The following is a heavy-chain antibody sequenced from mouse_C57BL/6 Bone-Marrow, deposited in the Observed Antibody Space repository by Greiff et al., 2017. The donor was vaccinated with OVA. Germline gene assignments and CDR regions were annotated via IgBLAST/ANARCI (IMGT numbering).Heavy chain of an antibody. CDR1: GYSITSGYY. V-gene: IGHV3-6*01. CDR3: ARWNYDGAWFAY. J-gene: IGHJ3*01. Sequence: DVKLQESGPGLVKPSQSLSLTCSVTGYSITSGYYWNWIRQFPGNKLEWMGYISYDGSNNYNPSLKNRISITRDTSKNQFFLKLNSVTTEDTATYYCARWNYDGAWFAYWGQGTLVTVSA. D-gene: IGHD1-1*01. CDR2: ISYDGSN.